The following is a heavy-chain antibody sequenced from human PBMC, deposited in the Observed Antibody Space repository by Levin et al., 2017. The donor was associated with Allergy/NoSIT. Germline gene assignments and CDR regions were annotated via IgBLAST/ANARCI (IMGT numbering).Heavy chain of an antibody. CDR1: GFTFSSYA. CDR3: AKAYSSGWIDDSFDI. V-gene: IGHV3-23*01. CDR2: ISGSGGSI. D-gene: IGHD6-19*01. Sequence: GGSLRLSCAASGFTFSSYAMSWVRQAPGKGLEWVSTISGSGGSIYYADSVKGRFTISRDNSKNTLYLQMNSLRAGDTAVYYCAKAYSSGWIDDSFDIWGQGTMVTVSS. J-gene: IGHJ3*02.